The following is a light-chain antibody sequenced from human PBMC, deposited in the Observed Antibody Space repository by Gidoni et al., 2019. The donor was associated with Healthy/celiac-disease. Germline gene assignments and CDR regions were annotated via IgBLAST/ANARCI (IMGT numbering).Light chain of an antibody. CDR3: QQRSNWPTWT. J-gene: IGKJ1*01. CDR2: DAS. CDR1: QSVSSY. V-gene: IGKV3-11*01. Sequence: EIVLTPSPATLSLAPGESATLSCRASQSVSSYLAWYQQKPCQAPRLLIYDASNRATGIPARFSGSGSGTDFTLTISSLEPEDFAVYYCQQRSNWPTWTFGQGTKVEIK.